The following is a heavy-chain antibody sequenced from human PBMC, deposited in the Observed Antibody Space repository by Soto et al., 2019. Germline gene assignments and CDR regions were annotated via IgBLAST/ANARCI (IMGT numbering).Heavy chain of an antibody. CDR1: GFTFSGSA. CDR3: TRPIGGAAAGTSPSVFDYYYYMDV. V-gene: IGHV3-73*01. CDR2: IRSKANSYAT. D-gene: IGHD6-13*01. Sequence: GGSLRLSCAASGFTFSGSAMHWVRQASGKGLEWVGRIRSKANSYATAYAASGKGRFTISRDDSKNTAYLQMNSLKTEDTAVYYCTRPIGGAAAGTSPSVFDYYYYMDVWGKGTTVTVSS. J-gene: IGHJ6*03.